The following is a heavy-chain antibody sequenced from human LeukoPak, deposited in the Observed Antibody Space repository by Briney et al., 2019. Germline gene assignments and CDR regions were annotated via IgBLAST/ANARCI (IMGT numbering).Heavy chain of an antibody. CDR1: GFTFSSYW. V-gene: IGHV3-74*01. J-gene: IGHJ4*02. D-gene: IGHD3-22*01. CDR3: ARPPRVVIDYYGH. Sequence: GGSLRLSCAASGFTFSSYWMHWVRQAPGKGLVWVSRINSDGSSTSYADSVKGRFTISRDNAKNTPYLQMNSLRAEDTAVYYCARPPRVVIDYYGHWGQGTLVTVSS. CDR2: INSDGSST.